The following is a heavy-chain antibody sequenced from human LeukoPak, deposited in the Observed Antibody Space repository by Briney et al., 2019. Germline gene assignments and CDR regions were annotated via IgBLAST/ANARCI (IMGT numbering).Heavy chain of an antibody. CDR1: GFTFSSYG. Sequence: PGGSLRLSCAASGFTFSSYGMHWVRQAPGKELEWVAVISYDGSNKYYADSVKGRFTISRDNSKNTLYLQMNSLRAEDTAVYYCAKDRITMIVGPGSYFDYWGQGTLVTVSS. J-gene: IGHJ4*02. CDR2: ISYDGSNK. V-gene: IGHV3-30*18. D-gene: IGHD3-22*01. CDR3: AKDRITMIVGPGSYFDY.